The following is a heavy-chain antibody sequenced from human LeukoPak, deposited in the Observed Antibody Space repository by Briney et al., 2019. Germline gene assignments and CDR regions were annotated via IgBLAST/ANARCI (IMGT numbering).Heavy chain of an antibody. Sequence: SVKVSCKASGGTFSSYAISWVRQAPGQGLEWMGGIIPIFGTANYAQKFQGRVTITADESTSTAYMELSSPRSEDTAVYYCARADDILTGGAFDIWGQGTMVTVSS. CDR1: GGTFSSYA. D-gene: IGHD3-9*01. CDR2: IIPIFGTA. CDR3: ARADDILTGGAFDI. J-gene: IGHJ3*02. V-gene: IGHV1-69*13.